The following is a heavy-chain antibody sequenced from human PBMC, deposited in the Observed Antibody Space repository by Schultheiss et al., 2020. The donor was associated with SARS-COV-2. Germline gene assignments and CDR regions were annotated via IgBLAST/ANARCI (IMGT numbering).Heavy chain of an antibody. J-gene: IGHJ4*02. CDR1: GFTFSSYA. CDR2: IIAGGGNT. CDR3: AKGKLSYGGLDS. D-gene: IGHD4-23*01. V-gene: IGHV3-23*01. Sequence: GESLKISCAASGFTFSSYAMSWVRQAPGKGLEWVSAIIAGGGNTYYADSVKGRFTISRDNSKNTLYLQMNSLRAEDTAVYYCAKGKLSYGGLDSWGQGTLVTVSS.